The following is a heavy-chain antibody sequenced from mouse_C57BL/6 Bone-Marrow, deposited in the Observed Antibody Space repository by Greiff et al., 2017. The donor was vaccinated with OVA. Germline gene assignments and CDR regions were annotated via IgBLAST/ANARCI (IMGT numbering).Heavy chain of an antibody. CDR3: TTSLGDYFDY. CDR2: IDPENGDT. CDR1: GFNIKDDY. V-gene: IGHV14-4*01. Sequence: EVQLQQSGAELVRPGASVKLSCTASGFNIKDDYMHWVKQRPEQGLEWIGWIDPENGDTEYASKFQGKATITADTSSSTAYLQLSSLTSEDTAVYYCTTSLGDYFDYWGQGTTLTVSS. J-gene: IGHJ2*01. D-gene: IGHD4-1*01.